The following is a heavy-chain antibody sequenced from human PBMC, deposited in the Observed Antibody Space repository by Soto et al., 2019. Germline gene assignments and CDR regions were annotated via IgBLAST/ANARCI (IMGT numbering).Heavy chain of an antibody. V-gene: IGHV3-74*01. CDR1: GFTLRSYW. D-gene: IGHD3-22*01. J-gene: IGHJ4*02. CDR3: ARDPGTGYYDSSGYYYD. CDR2: INGDGSDT. Sequence: EVQLVESGGGLVQPGGSLRLSCAATGFTLRSYWMHWVRQAPGKGLVWVSRINGDGSDTSYADYVKGRFTISRDNAKNTLYLQMTSLRAEDTAVYYCARDPGTGYYDSSGYYYDWGQGTLVTVSS.